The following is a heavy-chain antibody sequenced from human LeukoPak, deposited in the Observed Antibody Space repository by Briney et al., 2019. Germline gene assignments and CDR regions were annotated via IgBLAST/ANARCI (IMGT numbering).Heavy chain of an antibody. V-gene: IGHV4-59*01. CDR3: ARDRERSDYYYYMDV. CDR1: GGSFSSYY. J-gene: IGHJ6*03. Sequence: PSETLSLTCTVSGGSFSSYYWTWLRQPPGKGLEWVGYIDHSGSTNYNPSLKSRVNISSDTSKNQFSLKLSSLTAADTAVYYCARDRERSDYYYYMDVWGKGTTVTVSS. CDR2: IDHSGST.